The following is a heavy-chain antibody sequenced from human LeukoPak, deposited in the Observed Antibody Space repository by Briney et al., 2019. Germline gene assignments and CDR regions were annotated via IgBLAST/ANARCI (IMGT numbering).Heavy chain of an antibody. CDR1: GFTFSSYS. J-gene: IGHJ4*02. D-gene: IGHD3-10*01. CDR3: ARALTNYYGSGSGY. Sequence: PGGSLRLSCAASGFTFSSYSMNWVRQAPGKGLEWVSYISSSSSTIYYADSVKGRFTISRDNAKNSLYLQMNSLRAEDTAVYYCARALTNYYGSGSGYWGQGTLVTVSS. V-gene: IGHV3-48*01. CDR2: ISSSSSTI.